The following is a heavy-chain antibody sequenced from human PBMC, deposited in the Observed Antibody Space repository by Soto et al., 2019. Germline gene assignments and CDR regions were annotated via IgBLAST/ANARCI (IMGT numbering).Heavy chain of an antibody. CDR2: INSDGSRT. V-gene: IGHV3-74*01. J-gene: IGHJ4*02. D-gene: IGHD2-15*01. Sequence: PGGSLRLSCVASGFTFSSYWMHWVRQAPGKGLVWVSRINSDGSRTNYADSVKGRFTISRDNARNTLYLQMNSLRAEDTAMYYCARFSMSSVVAATYADYWGQGTLVTVSS. CDR1: GFTFSSYW. CDR3: ARFSMSSVVAATYADY.